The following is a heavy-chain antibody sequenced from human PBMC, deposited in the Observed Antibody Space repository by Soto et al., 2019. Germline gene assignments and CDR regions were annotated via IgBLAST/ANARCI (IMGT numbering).Heavy chain of an antibody. CDR2: MNPNSGNT. D-gene: IGHD2-21*02. CDR3: ARGRGKRTVRTFDY. CDR1: GYTFTSYD. J-gene: IGHJ4*02. Sequence: GASVKVSCKASGYTFTSYDINWVRQATGQGLEWMGWMNPNSGNTGYAQKFQGRVTMTRNTSISTAYMELSSLRSEDTAVYYCARGRGKRTVRTFDYWGQGTLVTVSS. V-gene: IGHV1-8*01.